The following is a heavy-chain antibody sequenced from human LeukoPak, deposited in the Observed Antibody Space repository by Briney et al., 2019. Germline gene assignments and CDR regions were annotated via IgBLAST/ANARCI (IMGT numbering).Heavy chain of an antibody. J-gene: IGHJ4*02. CDR3: ASRLGGSYFF. D-gene: IGHD1-26*01. Sequence: PGGSLRLSCAASGFTFSSYEMNWVRQAPGKGLEWVSYISSNDNTIYYADSVKGRFTISRDNAKNSLFLQMNSLRAEDTAVYYCASRLGGSYFFWGQGTLVTVSS. CDR1: GFTFSSYE. CDR2: ISSNDNTI. V-gene: IGHV3-48*03.